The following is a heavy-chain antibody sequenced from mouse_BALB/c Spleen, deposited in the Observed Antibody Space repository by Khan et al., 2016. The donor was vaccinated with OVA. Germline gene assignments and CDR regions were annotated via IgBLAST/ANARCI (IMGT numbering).Heavy chain of an antibody. J-gene: IGHJ3*01. CDR2: IHYGGNT. V-gene: IGHV3-1*02. CDR3: ARAGRWFPY. Sequence: EVQLQESGPDLVKPSQSLSLTCTVTGYSITSGYSWHWIRQFQGNKLEWMGNIHYGGNTNYNPSLKSRISITRDTSRNQFFLQLNSVTTEDTATYYCARAGRWFPYWGQGTLVTVSA. CDR1: GYSITSGYS.